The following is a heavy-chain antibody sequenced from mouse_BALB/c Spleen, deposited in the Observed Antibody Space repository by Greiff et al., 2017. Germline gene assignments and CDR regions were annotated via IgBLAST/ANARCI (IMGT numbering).Heavy chain of an antibody. V-gene: IGHV1-87*01. D-gene: IGHD2-2*01. Sequence: QVQLQQSGAELARPGASVKLSCKASGYTFTSYWMQWVKQRPGQGLEWIGAIYPGDGDTRYTQKFKGKATLTADKSSSTAYMQLSSLASEDSAVYYCARDYGLRRWFAYWGQGTLVTVSA. CDR3: ARDYGLRRWFAY. J-gene: IGHJ3*01. CDR1: GYTFTSYW. CDR2: IYPGDGDT.